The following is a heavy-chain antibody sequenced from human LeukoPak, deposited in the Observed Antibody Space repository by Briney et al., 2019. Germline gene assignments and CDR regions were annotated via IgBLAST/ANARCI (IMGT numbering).Heavy chain of an antibody. D-gene: IGHD1-26*01. J-gene: IGHJ4*02. V-gene: IGHV3-21*01. Sequence: GGSLRLSCAASGFTFSSYSMNWVRQAPGKGLEWVSSTSSSSSYIYYADSVKGRFTISRDNAKNSLYLQMNSLRAEDTAVYYCARDREAVGATVFDYWGQGTLVTVSS. CDR3: ARDREAVGATVFDY. CDR1: GFTFSSYS. CDR2: TSSSSSYI.